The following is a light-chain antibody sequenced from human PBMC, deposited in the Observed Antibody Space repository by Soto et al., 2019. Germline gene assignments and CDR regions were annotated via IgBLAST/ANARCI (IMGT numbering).Light chain of an antibody. J-gene: IGKJ1*01. CDR1: HTIISW. Sequence: DIQMTQSPSTLSGSVGDRVTITCRASHTIISWLAWDQHKPGKAPKLRIYKASTLKSGVPSRFSGSGSGTEFAFTISSLQPDDFATYYCQQYNSYWTFGQGTKVDIK. CDR2: KAS. V-gene: IGKV1-5*03. CDR3: QQYNSYWT.